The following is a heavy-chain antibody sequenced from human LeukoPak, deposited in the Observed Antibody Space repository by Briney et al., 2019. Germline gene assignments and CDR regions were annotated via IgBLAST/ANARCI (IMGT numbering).Heavy chain of an antibody. CDR3: ARDGRNYSSSWVYYFDY. V-gene: IGHV1-69*05. D-gene: IGHD6-13*01. Sequence: SVKVSCKASGGTFSSYAISWVRQAPGQGLEWMGGIIPIFGTANYAQKFQGRVTITTDESTSTAYMELSSLRSEDTAVYYCARDGRNYSSSWVYYFDYWGQGTLVTVFS. CDR1: GGTFSSYA. J-gene: IGHJ4*02. CDR2: IIPIFGTA.